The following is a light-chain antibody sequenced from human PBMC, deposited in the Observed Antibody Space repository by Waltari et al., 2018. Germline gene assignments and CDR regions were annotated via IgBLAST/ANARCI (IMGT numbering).Light chain of an antibody. V-gene: IGKV3-20*01. CDR3: QQYGSSVLYT. CDR2: GAS. CDR1: QSLTKRY. J-gene: IGKJ2*01. Sequence: EIVLTQFPGTLSLSPGERATLSCRASQSLTKRYLAWYQQKPGQAPRLLIYGASSRAAGIPDRFSGSGSGTDFTLTISRLEPEDFAVYYCQQYGSSVLYTFGQGTKLEIK.